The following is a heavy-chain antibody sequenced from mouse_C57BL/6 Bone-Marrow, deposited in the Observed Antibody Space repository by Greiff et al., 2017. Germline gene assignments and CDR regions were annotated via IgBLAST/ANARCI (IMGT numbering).Heavy chain of an antibody. CDR2: INPYNGGT. CDR1: GYTFTDYY. V-gene: IGHV1-19*01. Sequence: VQLQQSGPVLVKPGASVKMSCKASGYTFTDYYMNWVKQSHGQSLEWIGVINPYNGGTSYNQKFKGKATLTVDKSSSTAYMERNSLTSEDSAVYYCARDGGWLLYFYYWGRGTTLTVSS. D-gene: IGHD2-3*01. CDR3: ARDGGWLLYFYY. J-gene: IGHJ2*01.